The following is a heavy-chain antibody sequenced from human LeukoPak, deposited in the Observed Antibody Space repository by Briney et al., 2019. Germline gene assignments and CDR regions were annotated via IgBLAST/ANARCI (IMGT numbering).Heavy chain of an antibody. CDR1: GFTVSSNY. CDR3: AKKHSSSLYDYFDY. CDR2: IYSGGST. Sequence: PGGSLRLSCAAAGFTVSSNYMSWVRQAPGKGLECVSTIYSGGSTYYADSVKGRFTISRDNSKNTLYLQMNSLRAEDTAVYYCAKKHSSSLYDYFDYWGQGTLVTVSS. V-gene: IGHV3-53*01. J-gene: IGHJ4*02. D-gene: IGHD6-13*01.